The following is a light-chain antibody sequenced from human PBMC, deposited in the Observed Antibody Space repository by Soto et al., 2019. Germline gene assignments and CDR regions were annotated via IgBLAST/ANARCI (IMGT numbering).Light chain of an antibody. CDR1: SSDVGGYDY. V-gene: IGLV2-11*01. CDR3: CSYAGTYTFYV. CDR2: DVT. Sequence: QSVLTQPRSVSGSPGQSVTISCTGTSSDVGGYDYVSWYQQHPGKAPKLMIYDVTKRPSGVPDRFSGSRSGTTASLTISGLQAEDDADYYCCSYAGTYTFYVFGTGTKLTVL. J-gene: IGLJ1*01.